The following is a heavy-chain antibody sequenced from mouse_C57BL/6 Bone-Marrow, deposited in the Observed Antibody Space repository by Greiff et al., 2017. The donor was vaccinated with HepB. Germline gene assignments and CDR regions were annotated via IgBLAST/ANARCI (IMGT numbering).Heavy chain of an antibody. V-gene: IGHV1-64*01. CDR3: ARRNYYGSSYAY. D-gene: IGHD1-1*01. J-gene: IGHJ3*01. CDR1: GYTFTSYW. CDR2: IHPNSGST. Sequence: QVQLQQPGAELVKPGASVKLSCKASGYTFTSYWMHWVKQRPGQGLEWIGMIHPNSGSTNYNEKFKSKATLTVDKSSSTAYMQLSSLTSEDSAVYYCARRNYYGSSYAYWGQGTLVTVSA.